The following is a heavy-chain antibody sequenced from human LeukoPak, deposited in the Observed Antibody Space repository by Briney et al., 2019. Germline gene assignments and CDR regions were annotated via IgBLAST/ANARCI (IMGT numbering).Heavy chain of an antibody. CDR2: ISYTGAFI. V-gene: IGHV3-9*01. J-gene: IGHJ4*02. CDR3: AKVRGTLSSHFFFDY. Sequence: SLRLSCAASGFPFGEFAMHWVRQAPGKGLEWLSIISYTGAFIDYADSVKGRFTVSRDNAENSLFLHMNSLRPEDTAFYYCAKVRGTLSSHFFFDYWGQGIRVTVSS. CDR1: GFPFGEFA. D-gene: IGHD1-1*01.